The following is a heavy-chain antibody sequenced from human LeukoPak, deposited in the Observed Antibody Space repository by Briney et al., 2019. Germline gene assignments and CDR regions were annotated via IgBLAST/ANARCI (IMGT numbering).Heavy chain of an antibody. CDR1: GFTFSSYS. CDR2: ISSSSYI. D-gene: IGHD2/OR15-2a*01. Sequence: GGSLRRSCAASGFTFSSYSMNWVRQAPGKGLEWVSSISSSSYIYYADSVKGRFTISRDNAKNSLYLQMNSLRAEDTAVYYCARGGFYLLGQGTMVTVSS. CDR3: ARGGFYL. V-gene: IGHV3-21*01. J-gene: IGHJ3*01.